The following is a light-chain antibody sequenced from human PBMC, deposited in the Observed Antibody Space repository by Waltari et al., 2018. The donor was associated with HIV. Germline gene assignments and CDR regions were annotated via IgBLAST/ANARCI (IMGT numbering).Light chain of an antibody. CDR1: QSILYGSDSKNF. V-gene: IGKV4-1*01. Sequence: DIVMTQSPDSLAVSLGERATINCQSRQSILYGSDSKNFLAWYQQEPRQPPKLIIYWASTVESGIPDRFSGSVSGTDFTLTISSLQAEDVAVYYCQQYYNPPYTFGQGTKLEI. CDR2: WAS. J-gene: IGKJ2*01. CDR3: QQYYNPPYT.